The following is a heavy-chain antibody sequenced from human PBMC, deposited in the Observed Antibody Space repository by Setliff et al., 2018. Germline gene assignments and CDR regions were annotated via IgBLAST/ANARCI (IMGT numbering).Heavy chain of an antibody. CDR3: ARGRNVAARLLDS. J-gene: IGHJ4*02. CDR2: INHTGTT. D-gene: IGHD6-6*01. V-gene: IGHV4-34*01. Sequence: SETLSLTCAASGGTFTYYYWTWIRQSPAKGLEWIGEINHTGTTKYNPSLQSRVTISIDTSKDQFSLTVTSVTAADTAMYYCARGRNVAARLLDSWGQGTLVTV. CDR1: GGTFTYYY.